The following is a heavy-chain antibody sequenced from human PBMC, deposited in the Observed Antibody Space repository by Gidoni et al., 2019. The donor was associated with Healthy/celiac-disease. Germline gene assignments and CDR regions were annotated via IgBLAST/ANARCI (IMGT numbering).Heavy chain of an antibody. V-gene: IGHV3-33*01. J-gene: IGHJ6*02. CDR3: ARALGCSSTSCYTPPTYYYYYGMDV. CDR1: GFTFSSYG. Sequence: QVQLVESGGGVVQPGRSLRLSCAASGFTFSSYGMHWLRQAPGKGREWVAVIWYDGSNKNDADSVKGRFTITRDKSKNTLYLQMNSLRAEDTAVYYCARALGCSSTSCYTPPTYYYYYGMDVWGQGTTVTVSS. CDR2: IWYDGSNK. D-gene: IGHD2-2*02.